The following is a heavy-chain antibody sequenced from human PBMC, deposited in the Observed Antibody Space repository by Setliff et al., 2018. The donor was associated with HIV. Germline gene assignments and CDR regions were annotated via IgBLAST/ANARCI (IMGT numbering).Heavy chain of an antibody. J-gene: IGHJ4*02. CDR1: GDTFTTYA. D-gene: IGHD6-13*01. CDR3: AIGSSNWPHRPNNYYFDY. V-gene: IGHV1-3*01. Sequence: ASVKVSCKASGDTFTTYALHWVRQAPGQRLEWMGWINAGNGDTKSSQKFQGRVAITRDTSASTAYMELSSLRSEDTGVYYCAIGSSNWPHRPNNYYFDYWGQGTPVTVSS. CDR2: INAGNGDT.